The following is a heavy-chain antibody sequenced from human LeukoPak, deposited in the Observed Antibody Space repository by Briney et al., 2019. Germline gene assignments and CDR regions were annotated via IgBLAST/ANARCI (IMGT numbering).Heavy chain of an antibody. Sequence: SETLSLTCTVSGGSVTSGSYYWRWIRQPPGKGLEWIGCIFYTGSTNYNPSLKSRVTISVDASKNQFSLKLSSVTAADTALYYCAAVLTAYSSIDYWGQGILVTVSS. CDR1: GGSVTSGSYY. CDR3: AAVLTAYSSIDY. J-gene: IGHJ4*02. CDR2: IFYTGST. V-gene: IGHV4-61*01. D-gene: IGHD3-9*01.